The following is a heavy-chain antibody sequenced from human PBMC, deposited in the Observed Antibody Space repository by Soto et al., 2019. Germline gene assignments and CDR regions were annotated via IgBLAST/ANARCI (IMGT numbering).Heavy chain of an antibody. V-gene: IGHV4-30-4*01. CDR3: ARLDIVGNWFDP. Sequence: QVQLQESGPGLVKPSQTLSLTCTFSGGSISSGDYYWSWIRQPPGKVLEWIGYIYYSGSPYYNPSLKSRVTISVDTSKNQFSLKLSSVTAADTAVYYCARLDIVGNWFDPWGQGTLVTVSS. D-gene: IGHD2-2*03. CDR2: IYYSGSP. J-gene: IGHJ5*02. CDR1: GGSISSGDYY.